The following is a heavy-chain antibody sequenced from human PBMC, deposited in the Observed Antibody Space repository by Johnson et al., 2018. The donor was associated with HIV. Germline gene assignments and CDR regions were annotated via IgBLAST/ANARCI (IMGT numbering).Heavy chain of an antibody. CDR1: GFTVSSNY. CDR2: ISWNSGSI. Sequence: VQLVESGGGLLQPGGSLRLSCAASGFTVSSNYMSWVRQAPGKGLEWVSVISWNSGSIAYADSVKGRFTISRDNAKKSLYLQMNSLRAEDTALYYCTRDTYIHRVTVTESAFDIWGQGTMVTVSS. CDR3: TRDTYIHRVTVTESAFDI. V-gene: IGHV3-9*01. J-gene: IGHJ3*02. D-gene: IGHD4-11*01.